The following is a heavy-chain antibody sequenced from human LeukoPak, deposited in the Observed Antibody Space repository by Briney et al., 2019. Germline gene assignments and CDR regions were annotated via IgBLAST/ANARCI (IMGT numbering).Heavy chain of an antibody. V-gene: IGHV3-48*01. Sequence: PGGSLRFSCAASGFTFNTYSMNWVRQAPGKGLQCISYISSSGNTIYYTDSVQGRFIISRDNAKNSLYLQMNNLRAEDTAVYYCARGGYGSGNYPPAYWGQGTLVTVSS. D-gene: IGHD3-10*01. CDR2: ISSSGNTI. CDR1: GFTFNTYS. J-gene: IGHJ4*02. CDR3: ARGGYGSGNYPPAY.